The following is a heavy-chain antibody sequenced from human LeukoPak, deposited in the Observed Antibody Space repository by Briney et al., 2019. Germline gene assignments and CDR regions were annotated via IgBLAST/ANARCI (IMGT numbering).Heavy chain of an antibody. CDR3: AKGAPSSSSIFDF. D-gene: IGHD6-6*01. CDR2: ISYDGSNK. CDR1: GFTFSSYG. V-gene: IGHV3-30*18. J-gene: IGHJ4*02. Sequence: GGSLRLSCAASGFTFSSYGMHWVRQAPGKGPEWVAVISYDGSNKYYADSVKGRFTISRDNSKNTLYLQLSSLRPDDTAVYYCAKGAPSSSSIFDFWGPGTLVTVSS.